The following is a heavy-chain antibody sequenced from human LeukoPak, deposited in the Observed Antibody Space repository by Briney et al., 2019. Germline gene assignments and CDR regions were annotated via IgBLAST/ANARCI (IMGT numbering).Heavy chain of an antibody. CDR3: ARQYNYDSRAFDY. D-gene: IGHD5-18*01. CDR1: GFTFSDYY. CDR2: ISSGGSTM. Sequence: GGSLRLSCAASGFTFSDYYMNWIRQAPGKGLEWVSYISSGGSTMNYADSVKGRFTISRDNAKNSLYLQMNSLRAEDTAVYYCARQYNYDSRAFDYWGQGTLVTVSS. V-gene: IGHV3-11*01. J-gene: IGHJ4*02.